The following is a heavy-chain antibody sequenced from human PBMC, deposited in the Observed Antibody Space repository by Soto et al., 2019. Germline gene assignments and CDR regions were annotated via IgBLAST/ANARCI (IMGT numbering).Heavy chain of an antibody. Sequence: SETLSLTCTVSGGSISSYYWSWIRQPPGKGLEWIGYIHYSGSTNYNPSLKSRVTISVDTSKNQFSLKLSSVTAADTAVYYCAAERTTMVRGNYGMDVWGQGTTVTVSS. V-gene: IGHV4-59*01. CDR1: GGSISSYY. D-gene: IGHD3-10*01. CDR2: IHYSGST. J-gene: IGHJ6*02. CDR3: AAERTTMVRGNYGMDV.